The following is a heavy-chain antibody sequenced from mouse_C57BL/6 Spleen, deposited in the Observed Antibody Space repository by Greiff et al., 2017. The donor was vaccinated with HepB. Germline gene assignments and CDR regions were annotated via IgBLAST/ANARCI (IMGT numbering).Heavy chain of an antibody. CDR3: ARSYGSYYFDY. D-gene: IGHD2-2*01. J-gene: IGHJ2*01. V-gene: IGHV14-2*01. CDR2: IDPEDAET. CDR1: GFNIKDYY. Sequence: VQLQQSGAELVKPGASVKLSCTASGFNIKDYYMHWVKQRTEQGLEWIGRIDPEDAETKYAPKFQGKATITADTSSNTAYLQLSSLTSEDTAVYYCARSYGSYYFDYWGQGTTLTVSS.